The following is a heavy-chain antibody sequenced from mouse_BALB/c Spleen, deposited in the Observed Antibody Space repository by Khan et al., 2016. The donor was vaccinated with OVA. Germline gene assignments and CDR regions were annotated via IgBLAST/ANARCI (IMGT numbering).Heavy chain of an antibody. CDR1: GYSITSDYA. CDR3: ARWFAY. CDR2: ISYSGGT. Sequence: VQLQESGPGLVKPSQSLSLTCTVTGYSITSDYAWNWIRQFPENKLEWMGYISYSGGTSYLPSLKSRISITRDTSKNQFFLQLNSVTTEDSATYYCARWFAYWGQGTLVTVS. J-gene: IGHJ3*01. V-gene: IGHV3-2*02.